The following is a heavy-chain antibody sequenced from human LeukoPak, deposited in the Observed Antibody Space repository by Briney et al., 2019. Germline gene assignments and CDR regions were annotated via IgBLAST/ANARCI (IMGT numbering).Heavy chain of an antibody. CDR3: ATLEGDSSGWYGAGPIDY. Sequence: ASVKVSCKASGYTFTGYYMHWVRQAAGQGLEWMGWINPNSGGTNYAQKFQGRVTMTRDTSISTAYMELSRLRSDDTAVYYCATLEGDSSGWYGAGPIDYWGQGTLVTVSS. CDR1: GYTFTGYY. V-gene: IGHV1-2*02. CDR2: INPNSGGT. J-gene: IGHJ4*02. D-gene: IGHD6-19*01.